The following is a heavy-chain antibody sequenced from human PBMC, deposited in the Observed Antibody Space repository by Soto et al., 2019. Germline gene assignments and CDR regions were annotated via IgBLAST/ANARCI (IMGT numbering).Heavy chain of an antibody. V-gene: IGHV1-24*01. J-gene: IGHJ4*02. D-gene: IGHD1-26*01. CDR2: FDPEDGET. CDR1: GNTLTELS. CDR3: AADPYSGSYRSIPYFDY. Sequence: VASVKVSCKVSGNTLTELSMHWVRQAPGKGLEWMGGFDPEDGETIYAQKFQGRVTMTEDTSTDTAYMELSSLRSEDTAVYYCAADPYSGSYRSIPYFDYWGQGTLVTVSS.